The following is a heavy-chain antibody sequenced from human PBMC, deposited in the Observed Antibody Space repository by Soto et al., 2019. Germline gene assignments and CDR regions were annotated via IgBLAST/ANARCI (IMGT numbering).Heavy chain of an antibody. J-gene: IGHJ5*02. CDR1: GYTFTGYY. D-gene: IGHD6-13*01. CDR3: ARVPAPTYSSSWYDSFAPDQSTYNWFDP. V-gene: IGHV1-2*04. Sequence: ASVKVSCKASGYTFTGYYMHWVRQAPGQGLEWMGWINPNSGGTNYAQKVQGWVTMTRDTSISTAYMELSRLRSDDTAVYYCARVPAPTYSSSWYDSFAPDQSTYNWFDPWGQGTLVPVSS. CDR2: INPNSGGT.